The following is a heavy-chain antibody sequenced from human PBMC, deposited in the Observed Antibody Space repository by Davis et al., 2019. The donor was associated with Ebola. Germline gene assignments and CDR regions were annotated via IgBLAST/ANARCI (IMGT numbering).Heavy chain of an antibody. CDR3: TRHVSGDFWYFDL. D-gene: IGHD4-17*01. CDR1: GFIFSSYA. V-gene: IGHV3-53*01. CDR2: IYRDGRT. Sequence: GESLKISCSASGFIFSSYAMHWVRQAPGKGLEWVSVIYRDGRTYYADSVKGRFTISRDNSKNTLYLQMNSLRAEDTAVYYCTRHVSGDFWYFDLWGRGTLITVSS. J-gene: IGHJ2*01.